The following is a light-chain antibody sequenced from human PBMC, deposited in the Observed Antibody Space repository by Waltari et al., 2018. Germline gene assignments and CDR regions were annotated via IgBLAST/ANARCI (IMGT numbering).Light chain of an antibody. CDR1: QTLLYSSKNKNY. CDR2: WAS. J-gene: IGKJ3*01. Sequence: DIVMTQSPDSLAVSLGERATINCKSSQTLLYSSKNKNYLAWYQQKPGQPPKLLIYWASTRESGVPDRFSGSGSGTDFTLTVSSLQAEDVAVYYCQQYYSAPFTFGPGTKVDI. V-gene: IGKV4-1*01. CDR3: QQYYSAPFT.